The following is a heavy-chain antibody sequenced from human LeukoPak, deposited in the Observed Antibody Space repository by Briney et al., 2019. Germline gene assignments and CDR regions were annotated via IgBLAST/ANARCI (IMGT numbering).Heavy chain of an antibody. CDR3: AKEIIPTYYYDGSGYPDAFDI. CDR1: GFTFDDYA. J-gene: IGHJ3*02. V-gene: IGHV3-43*02. CDR2: ISGDGGST. Sequence: GGSLRLSCAASGFTFDDYAMHWVRQAPGKGLEWVSLISGDGGSTYYADSVKGRFTISRDNSKNSLYLQMNSLRTEDTALYYCAKEIIPTYYYDGSGYPDAFDIWGQGTMVTVSS. D-gene: IGHD3-22*01.